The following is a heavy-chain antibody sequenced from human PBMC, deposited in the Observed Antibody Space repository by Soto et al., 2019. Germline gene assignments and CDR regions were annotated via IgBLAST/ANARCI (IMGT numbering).Heavy chain of an antibody. J-gene: IGHJ4*02. Sequence: SQTLSRTCVISGDSVSINSAPWNWIRQSPSRGLEWLGRTYFRSNWYHDYAVSVKSRITINPDTSKNQFFLQLNSVTPEDTAVYYCARDGDPVGAIDYWGQGTLVTVSS. D-gene: IGHD1-26*01. V-gene: IGHV6-1*01. CDR1: GDSVSINSAP. CDR2: TYFRSNWYH. CDR3: ARDGDPVGAIDY.